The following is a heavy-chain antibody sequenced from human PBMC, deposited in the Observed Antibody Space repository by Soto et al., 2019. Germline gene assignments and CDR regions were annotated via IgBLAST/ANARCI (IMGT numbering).Heavy chain of an antibody. D-gene: IGHD1-7*01. CDR3: ARLSITGTLQLDY. V-gene: IGHV1-3*04. J-gene: IGHJ4*02. CDR2: INTGNGNT. CDR1: GYTFTSYA. Sequence: QVQLVQSGAEVKKPGASVRVSCEASGYTFTSYALHWVRQAPGQRLEWMGWINTGNGNTRYSQKFQGRVTIIRDISASTAYMELSSLRSEDTAVYYCARLSITGTLQLDYWGQGTLVTVSS.